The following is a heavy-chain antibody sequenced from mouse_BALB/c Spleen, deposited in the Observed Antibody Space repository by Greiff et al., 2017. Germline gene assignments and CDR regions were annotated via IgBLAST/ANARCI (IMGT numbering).Heavy chain of an antibody. Sequence: VQLQQSGAELVKPGASVKLSCTASGFNIKDTYMHWVKQRPEQGLEWIGRIDPANGNTKYDPKFQGKATITADTSSNTAYLQLSSLTSEDTAVYYCARLDYYGSRSWFAYWGQGTLVTVSA. D-gene: IGHD1-1*01. CDR2: IDPANGNT. CDR3: ARLDYYGSRSWFAY. V-gene: IGHV14-3*02. J-gene: IGHJ3*01. CDR1: GFNIKDTY.